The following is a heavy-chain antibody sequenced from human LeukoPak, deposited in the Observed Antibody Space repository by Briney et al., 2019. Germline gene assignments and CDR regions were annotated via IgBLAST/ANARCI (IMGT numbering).Heavy chain of an antibody. CDR3: AKRIGYVDY. CDR2: INWNGGST. CDR1: GFTFDDYG. V-gene: IGHV3-20*04. Sequence: GGSLRLSCAASGFTFDDYGMSWVRQALGKGLEWVSGINWNGGSTGYADSVKGRFTISRDNAKNSLYLQMNTLRAEDTAVYYCAKRIGYVDYWGQGTLVTVSS. D-gene: IGHD3-22*01. J-gene: IGHJ4*02.